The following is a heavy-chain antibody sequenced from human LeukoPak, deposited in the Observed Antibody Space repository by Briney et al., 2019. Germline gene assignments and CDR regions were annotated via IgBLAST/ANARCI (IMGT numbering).Heavy chain of an antibody. CDR2: ISGSANT. D-gene: IGHD5-24*01. CDR3: ARDLMAQARYYYGMDV. CDR1: GFTFSSYS. J-gene: IGHJ6*02. V-gene: IGHV3-23*01. Sequence: GGSLRLSCAASGFTFSSYSMNWVRQAPGKGLEWVSAISGSANTYYTDSVKGRFTISRDNSRNTLYLQMNSLRAEDTAVYYCARDLMAQARYYYGMDVWGQGTTVTVSS.